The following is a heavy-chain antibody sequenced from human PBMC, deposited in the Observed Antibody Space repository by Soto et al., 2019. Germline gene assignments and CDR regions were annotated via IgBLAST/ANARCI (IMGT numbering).Heavy chain of an antibody. V-gene: IGHV3-23*01. Sequence: GGSLRLSCEASGFTFSDYGMSWVRQAPGKGLEWVSGVSGSGNSATGDRTYYADSVKGRFTISRDNSKSTLYLQMNSLRVEDTAVYYCAKDEKGVIADYFDCWGQGTLVTVSS. D-gene: IGHD3-10*01. J-gene: IGHJ4*02. CDR1: GFTFSDYG. CDR2: VSGSGNSATGDRT. CDR3: AKDEKGVIADYFDC.